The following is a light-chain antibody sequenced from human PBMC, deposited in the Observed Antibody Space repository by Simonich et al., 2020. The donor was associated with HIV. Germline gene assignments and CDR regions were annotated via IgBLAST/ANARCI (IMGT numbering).Light chain of an antibody. CDR1: QSVSSN. Sequence: EILMTQSPATLSVSPGERATLSCRASQSVSSNLAWYQQRPGQAPSLLIYAASTRATGIPARFSGSGSGTEFTLTISSMQSEDFAVYYCQQHNNWPLTFGGGTKVEIK. J-gene: IGKJ4*01. CDR2: AAS. V-gene: IGKV3-15*01. CDR3: QQHNNWPLT.